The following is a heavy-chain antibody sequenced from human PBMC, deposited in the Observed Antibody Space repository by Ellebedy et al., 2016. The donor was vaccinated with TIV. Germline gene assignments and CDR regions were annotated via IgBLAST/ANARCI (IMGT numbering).Heavy chain of an antibody. Sequence: SVKVSXXASGGTFSSYAISWVRQAPGQGLEWMGGIIPIFGTANYAQKFQGRVTITRDTSASTAYMELSSLRSEDTAVYYCARELSGYCSSTSCYNIAYYYYGMDVWGQGTTVTVSS. CDR2: IIPIFGTA. V-gene: IGHV1-69*05. J-gene: IGHJ6*02. CDR3: ARELSGYCSSTSCYNIAYYYYGMDV. D-gene: IGHD2-2*02. CDR1: GGTFSSYA.